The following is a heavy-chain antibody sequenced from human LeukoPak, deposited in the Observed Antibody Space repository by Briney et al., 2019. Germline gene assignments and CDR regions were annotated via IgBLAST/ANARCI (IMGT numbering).Heavy chain of an antibody. V-gene: IGHV1-18*01. J-gene: IGHJ6*03. Sequence: ASVKVSCKASGYTFTSYGISWVRQAPGQGLEWMGWISAYTGNTNYAQKLQGRVTMTTDTSTSTAYMELRSLRSDDTAVYYCASDLGWVVVVAATYYYYYMDVWGKGTTVTVSS. CDR3: ASDLGWVVVVAATYYYYYMDV. CDR2: ISAYTGNT. CDR1: GYTFTSYG. D-gene: IGHD2-15*01.